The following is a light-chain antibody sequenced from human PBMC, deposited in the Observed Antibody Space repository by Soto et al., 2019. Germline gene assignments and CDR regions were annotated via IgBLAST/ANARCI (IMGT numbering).Light chain of an antibody. Sequence: QTVVTQPASVSGSPGQSITISCTGTSSDVGGYNFVSWYQQHPGKVPKLMIYDVSKRPSGVSNRFSASKSGNTASLTISGLQAEDEADYYCSSYTSSASVVFGGGTKLTVL. CDR3: SSYTSSASVV. CDR2: DVS. CDR1: SSDVGGYNF. J-gene: IGLJ2*01. V-gene: IGLV2-14*01.